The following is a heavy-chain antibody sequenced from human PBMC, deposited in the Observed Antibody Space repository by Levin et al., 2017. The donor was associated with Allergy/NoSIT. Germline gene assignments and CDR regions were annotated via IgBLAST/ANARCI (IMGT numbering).Heavy chain of an antibody. CDR2: MNPNSGNT. Sequence: GESLKISCKASGYTFTSYDINWVRQATGQGLEWMGWMNPNSGNTGYAQKFQGRVTMTRNTSISTAYMELSSLRSEDTAVYYCARVGLYCSSTSCYTTWGMDVWGQGTTVTVSS. CDR1: GYTFTSYD. J-gene: IGHJ6*02. D-gene: IGHD2-2*02. CDR3: ARVGLYCSSTSCYTTWGMDV. V-gene: IGHV1-8*01.